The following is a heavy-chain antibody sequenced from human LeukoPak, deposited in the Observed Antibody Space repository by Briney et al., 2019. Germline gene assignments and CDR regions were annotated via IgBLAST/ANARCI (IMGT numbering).Heavy chain of an antibody. Sequence: GESLKISCKGSGYSFTSYWIGWVRQMPGKSLEWMGIIYPCDSDTRYSPSFQGQVTISADKSISTAYLQWSSLKASDTAMYYCARHDSQRGYSYGYEEYYGMDVWGQGTTVTVSS. D-gene: IGHD5-18*01. CDR2: IYPCDSDT. CDR1: GYSFTSYW. J-gene: IGHJ6*02. V-gene: IGHV5-51*01. CDR3: ARHDSQRGYSYGYEEYYGMDV.